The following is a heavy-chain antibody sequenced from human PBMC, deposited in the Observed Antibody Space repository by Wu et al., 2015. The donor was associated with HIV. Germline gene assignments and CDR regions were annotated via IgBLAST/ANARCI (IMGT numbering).Heavy chain of an antibody. CDR2: INHSGST. D-gene: IGHD6-19*01. J-gene: IGHJ2*01. CDR3: TKRRGSSGWFPYWYFDL. CDR1: GGSISGYY. Sequence: QVQLQQWGAGLLKPSETLSLTCAVYGGSISGYYWSWIRQAPGKGLEWIGEINHSGSTNCNPSLKSRLTMSVDTSKNQFSLKLSSVTAADSAVYYCTKRRGSSGWFPYWYFDLWGRGALVSVSS. V-gene: IGHV4-34*02.